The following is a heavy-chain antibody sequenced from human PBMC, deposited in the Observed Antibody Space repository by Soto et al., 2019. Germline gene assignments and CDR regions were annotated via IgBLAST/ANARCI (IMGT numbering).Heavy chain of an antibody. D-gene: IGHD3-3*01. J-gene: IGHJ6*03. CDR3: ARDKVAVTIFGVVTHSRYYYYYMDV. CDR1: GFTFSSYG. Sequence: GGSLRLSCAASGFTFSSYGMHWVRQAPGKGLEWVAVIWYDGSNKYYADSVKGRFTISRDNSKNTLYLQMNSLRAEDTAVYYCARDKVAVTIFGVVTHSRYYYYYMDVWGKGTTVTVSS. CDR2: IWYDGSNK. V-gene: IGHV3-33*01.